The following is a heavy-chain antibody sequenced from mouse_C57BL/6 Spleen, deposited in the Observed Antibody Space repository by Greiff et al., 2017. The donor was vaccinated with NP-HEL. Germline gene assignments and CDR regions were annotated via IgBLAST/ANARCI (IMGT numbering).Heavy chain of an antibody. Sequence: VQLQQPGAELVRPGTSVKLSCKASGYTFTSYWMHWVKQRPGQGLEWIGVIDPSDSYTNYNQKFKGKATLTVDTSSSTAYMQLSSLTSEDSAVYYCARGDYGSSPLGYFDVWGTGTTVTVSS. CDR3: ARGDYGSSPLGYFDV. J-gene: IGHJ1*03. D-gene: IGHD1-1*01. V-gene: IGHV1-59*01. CDR1: GYTFTSYW. CDR2: IDPSDSYT.